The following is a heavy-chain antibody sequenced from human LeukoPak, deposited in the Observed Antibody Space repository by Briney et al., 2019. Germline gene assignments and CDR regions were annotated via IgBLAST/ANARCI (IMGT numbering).Heavy chain of an antibody. Sequence: PSETLSLTCTVSGGSISSGGYYWSWIRQHPGKGLEWIGYIYYSGSTYYNPSLKSRVTISVDTSKNQFSLKLSSATAADTAVYYCARGVATIFGVVIILDWFDPWGQGTLVTVSS. CDR3: ARGVATIFGVVIILDWFDP. V-gene: IGHV4-31*03. J-gene: IGHJ5*02. D-gene: IGHD3-3*01. CDR2: IYYSGST. CDR1: GGSISSGGYY.